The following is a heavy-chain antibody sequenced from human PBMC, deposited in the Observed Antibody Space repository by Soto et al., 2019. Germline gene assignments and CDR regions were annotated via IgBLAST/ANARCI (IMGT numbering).Heavy chain of an antibody. CDR1: GFSFVNYA. J-gene: IGHJ4*02. D-gene: IGHD6-19*01. V-gene: IGHV3-23*01. CDR3: AKATTNGGWFNPFDS. CDR2: LSGSGTST. Sequence: EVQLLESGGGLVQPGGSLRLSCAASGFSFVNYAMNWVRQAPGKGLEWVSGLSGSGTSTHYADSVKGRYTISRDNSRDPLFLQMNRLTADDTAVYYCAKATTNGGWFNPFDSWGQGALVTVSS.